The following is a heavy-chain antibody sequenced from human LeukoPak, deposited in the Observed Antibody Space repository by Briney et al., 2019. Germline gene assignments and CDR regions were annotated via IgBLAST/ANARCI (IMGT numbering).Heavy chain of an antibody. Sequence: ASVKVSCKASGYTFTSYGFGWVRQAPGQGLEWMGWISAYNGDTKYAQRFQGRVTMTRDTSTSTVYMELSSLRSEDTAVYYCARQQGLQNLNFDYWGQGTLVTVSS. CDR2: ISAYNGDT. J-gene: IGHJ4*02. CDR3: ARQQGLQNLNFDY. CDR1: GYTFTSYG. V-gene: IGHV1-18*01. D-gene: IGHD4-11*01.